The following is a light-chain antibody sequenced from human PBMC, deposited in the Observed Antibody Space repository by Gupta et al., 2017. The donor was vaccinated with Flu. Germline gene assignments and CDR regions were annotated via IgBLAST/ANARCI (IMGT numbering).Light chain of an antibody. Sequence: SSELTQDPTLSVAVGQTVRITCQGDSLRRYYASWYQQKPGQAPVLVIEGKNNRPSGTPDRSDGNSSGTTALSNTRGHQAEDEAYYYCTYTHITNGVVFGGGTKLTVL. J-gene: IGLJ2*01. CDR2: GKN. CDR1: SLRRYY. CDR3: TYTHITNGVV. V-gene: IGLV3-19*01.